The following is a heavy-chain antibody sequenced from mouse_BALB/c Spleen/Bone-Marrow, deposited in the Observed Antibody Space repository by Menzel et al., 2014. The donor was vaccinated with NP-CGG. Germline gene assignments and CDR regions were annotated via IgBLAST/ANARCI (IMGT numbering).Heavy chain of an antibody. Sequence: QVQLQQSRPELVKPGALVKISCKASGYTFTSYDINWVKQRPGQGLEWIGWIYPGDGSTKYNEEFKGKATLTADKSSSTAYMQLSSLTSENSAVYFCTRGGYGNYVGYGMDYWGQGTPVTVSS. CDR2: IYPGDGST. V-gene: IGHV1S56*01. CDR3: TRGGYGNYVGYGMDY. J-gene: IGHJ4*01. CDR1: GYTFTSYD. D-gene: IGHD2-1*01.